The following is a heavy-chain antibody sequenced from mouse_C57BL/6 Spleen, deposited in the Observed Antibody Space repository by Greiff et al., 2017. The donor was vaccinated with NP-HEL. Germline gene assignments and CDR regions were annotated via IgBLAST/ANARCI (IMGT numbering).Heavy chain of an antibody. Sequence: VQLQQSGPELVKPGASVKISCKASGYSFTGYYMNWVKQSPEKSLEWIGEINPSTGGTTYIQKFKAKATLTVDKSSSTAYMQLKSLTSEDSAVYYCARGYLYYFDYWGQGTTLTVAS. CDR3: ARGYLYYFDY. V-gene: IGHV1-42*01. J-gene: IGHJ2*01. D-gene: IGHD2-3*01. CDR2: INPSTGGT. CDR1: GYSFTGYY.